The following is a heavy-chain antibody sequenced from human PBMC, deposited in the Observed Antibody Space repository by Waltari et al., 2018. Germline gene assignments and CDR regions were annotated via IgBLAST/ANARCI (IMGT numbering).Heavy chain of an antibody. D-gene: IGHD2-15*01. Sequence: QLQLQESGPGLVKPSETLSLTCTVSGDSIISDIYYWGWVRQPPGKGLAWIGSSLYGGSATYHPSLKRRVTISVDTSKNQFSLKLKSVTAADTAVYYCDGSAIVMGSDPWSPGTLVNVSS. J-gene: IGHJ5*02. CDR2: SLYGGSA. V-gene: IGHV4-39*01. CDR3: DGSAIVMGSDP. CDR1: GDSIISDIYY.